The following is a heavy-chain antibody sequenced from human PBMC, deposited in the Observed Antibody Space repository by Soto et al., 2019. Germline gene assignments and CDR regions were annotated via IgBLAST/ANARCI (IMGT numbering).Heavy chain of an antibody. CDR1: GFSLTTSGVG. Sequence: TLVNPTQTLTLTCSFSGFSLTTSGVGVGWIRQSPGKALEWLALIYWSGDEHYRPSLKSRLSIFKDTSKNHVVLIMTDMDPVDTATYYCARGLATLPVFAFDIWGQGTMVTVSS. J-gene: IGHJ3*02. CDR2: IYWSGDE. V-gene: IGHV2-5*01. CDR3: ARGLATLPVFAFDI. D-gene: IGHD6-6*01.